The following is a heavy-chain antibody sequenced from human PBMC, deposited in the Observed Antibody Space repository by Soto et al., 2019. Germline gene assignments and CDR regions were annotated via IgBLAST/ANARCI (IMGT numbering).Heavy chain of an antibody. Sequence: GGSLRLSCAASGFTFSSYWMSWVRQAPGKGLEWVANIKQDGSEKYYVDSVKGRFTISRDNAKNSLYLQMNSLRAEDTAVYYCARGSLAARQQYYYYGMDVWGQGTTVTVSS. D-gene: IGHD6-6*01. CDR1: GFTFSSYW. CDR2: IKQDGSEK. V-gene: IGHV3-7*03. CDR3: ARGSLAARQQYYYYGMDV. J-gene: IGHJ6*02.